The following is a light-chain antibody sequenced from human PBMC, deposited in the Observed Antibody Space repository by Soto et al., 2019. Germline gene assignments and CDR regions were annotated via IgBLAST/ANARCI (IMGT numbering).Light chain of an antibody. Sequence: QSALTQPASVSGSPGQSIAISCTGTSSDVGYSNYVSWYQQLPGKAPKLLMFNDDKRPSGVPDRFSGSRSGTSASLAISGLQSDDEAVYFCSTWDDSLNGWVFGGGTKLTVL. V-gene: IGLV2-14*01. J-gene: IGLJ3*02. CDR3: STWDDSLNGWV. CDR1: SSDVGYSNY. CDR2: NDD.